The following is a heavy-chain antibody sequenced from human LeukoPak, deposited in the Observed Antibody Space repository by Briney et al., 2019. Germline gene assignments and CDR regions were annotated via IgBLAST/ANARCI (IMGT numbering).Heavy chain of an antibody. Sequence: ASVKVSCKASGYTFTSYGISWVRQAPGQGLEWMGWISAYNGNTNYAQKLQGRVTMTTDTSTSTAYMELRSLRSDDTAVYYCARVFSYDILTGYYNGADYWGQGTLVTVSS. V-gene: IGHV1-18*01. J-gene: IGHJ4*02. CDR3: ARVFSYDILTGYYNGADY. CDR2: ISAYNGNT. CDR1: GYTFTSYG. D-gene: IGHD3-9*01.